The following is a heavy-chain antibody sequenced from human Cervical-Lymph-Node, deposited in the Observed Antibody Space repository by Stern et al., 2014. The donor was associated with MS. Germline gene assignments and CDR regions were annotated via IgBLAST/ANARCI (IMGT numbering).Heavy chain of an antibody. CDR3: ARGPVHIVGGGFDY. D-gene: IGHD1-26*01. CDR2: TSYRSRWYN. CDR1: GDSVSSNSAA. V-gene: IGHV6-1*01. J-gene: IGHJ4*02. Sequence: QVQLHESGPGLVKPSQTLSLTCAISGDSVSSNSAAWNWIRQSPSRGLEWLGRTSYRSRWYNESAASVKSRITINPDTSKNQCSLQLNSVTPEDTAVYYCARGPVHIVGGGFDYWGQGTLVTVSS.